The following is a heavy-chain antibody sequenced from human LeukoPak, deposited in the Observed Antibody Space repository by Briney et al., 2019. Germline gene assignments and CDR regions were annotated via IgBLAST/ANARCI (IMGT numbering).Heavy chain of an antibody. CDR3: ARRQPSRLRFPAGYYYYMDV. V-gene: IGHV4-39*07. Sequence: SETLSLTCTVSGGSIGSNSYYWGWIRQPPGKGLEWIGSIYYSGSTYYNPSLNIRVTISVDTSKNQFSLKLSSVTAADTAVYYCARRQPSRLRFPAGYYYYMDVWGKGTTVTISS. J-gene: IGHJ6*03. D-gene: IGHD5-12*01. CDR2: IYYSGST. CDR1: GGSIGSNSYY.